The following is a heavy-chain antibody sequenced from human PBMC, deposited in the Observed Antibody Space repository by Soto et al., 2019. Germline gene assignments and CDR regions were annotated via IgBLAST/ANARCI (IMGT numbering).Heavy chain of an antibody. CDR3: ARDRGSYALDY. D-gene: IGHD1-26*01. CDR2: ISANIGNT. CDR1: GYTFTSYG. Sequence: QVQLVQSGAEVKKPGASVKVSCKASGYTFTSYGISWVRQAPGQGLEWMGWISANIGNTNYAQKLHGRVTMTTDTSTSTADMELRSLRSDDTAVYYCARDRGSYALDYWGQGTLVTVSS. J-gene: IGHJ4*02. V-gene: IGHV1-18*01.